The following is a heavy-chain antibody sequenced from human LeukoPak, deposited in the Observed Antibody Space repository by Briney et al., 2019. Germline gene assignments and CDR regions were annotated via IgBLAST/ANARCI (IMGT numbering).Heavy chain of an antibody. CDR3: ARGQYCSGGSCSLDY. CDR1: GFTFSSYS. V-gene: IGHV3-21*01. CDR2: ISSSSSYI. D-gene: IGHD2-15*01. J-gene: IGHJ4*02. Sequence: GGSLRLSCAASGFTFSSYSMNWVRQAPGKGLEWVSSISSSSSYIYYADSVEGRFTISRDNAKNSLYLQMNSLRAEDTAVYYCARGQYCSGGSCSLDYWGQGTLVTVSS.